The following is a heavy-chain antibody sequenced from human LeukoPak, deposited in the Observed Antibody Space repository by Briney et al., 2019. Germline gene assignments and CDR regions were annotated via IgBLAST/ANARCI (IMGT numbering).Heavy chain of an antibody. D-gene: IGHD3-10*01. J-gene: IGHJ4*02. CDR1: GGSISSGGYY. CDR3: ARRVNYYDSGTHRLDYFDY. V-gene: IGHV4-31*03. Sequence: PSQTLSLTCTVSGGSISSGGYYWSWIRQHPGKGLEWIGYIYYSGSTYYNPSLKSRVTMSVDTSKNQFSLKLSSVTAADTAVYYCARRVNYYDSGTHRLDYFDYWGQGTLVTVSS. CDR2: IYYSGST.